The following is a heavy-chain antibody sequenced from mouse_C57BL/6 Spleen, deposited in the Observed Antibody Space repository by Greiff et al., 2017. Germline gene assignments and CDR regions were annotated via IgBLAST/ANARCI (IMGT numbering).Heavy chain of an antibody. CDR1: GYSITSGYD. V-gene: IGHV3-1*01. J-gene: IGHJ3*01. CDR2: ISYRGST. D-gene: IGHD1-1*02. Sequence: EVQLQQSGPGMVKPSQSLSLTCTVTGYSITSGYDWHWIRHFPGNKLEWMGYISYRGSTNYNPSLKSRISITHDTSKNHFFLKLNSVTTEDTATYYCAKGGDYAWFAYWGQGTLVTVSA. CDR3: AKGGDYAWFAY.